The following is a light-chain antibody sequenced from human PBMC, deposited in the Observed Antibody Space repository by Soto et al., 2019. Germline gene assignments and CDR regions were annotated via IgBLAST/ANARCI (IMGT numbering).Light chain of an antibody. V-gene: IGKV1-9*01. CDR1: YDISSS. CDR3: QQLSHYPYT. Sequence: DIQLTQSPSFLSASVEDRVTISCRASYDISSSLAWYQQEPGKPPKLLLYDSSTLQTGVQSRFTGSGSGRKFTLTLSGLQFGDFAPYFCQQLSHYPYTFGQGTKLEI. J-gene: IGKJ2*01. CDR2: DSS.